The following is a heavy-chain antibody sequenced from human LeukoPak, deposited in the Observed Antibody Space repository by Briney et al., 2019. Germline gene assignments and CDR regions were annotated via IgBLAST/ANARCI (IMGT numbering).Heavy chain of an antibody. CDR3: ARRQTGYFDWLEGYYGMDV. D-gene: IGHD3-9*01. CDR2: IYYSGST. J-gene: IGHJ6*02. Sequence: SETLSLTCTVSGGSISSYYWSWIRQPPGKGLEWIGYIYYSGSTNYNPSLKSRVTISVDTSKNQFSLKLSSVTAADTAVYHCARRQTGYFDWLEGYYGMDVWGQGTTVTVSS. CDR1: GGSISSYY. V-gene: IGHV4-59*08.